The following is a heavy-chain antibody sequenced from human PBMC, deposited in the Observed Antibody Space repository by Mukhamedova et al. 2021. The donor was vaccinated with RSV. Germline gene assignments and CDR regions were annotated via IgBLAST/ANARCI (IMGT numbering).Heavy chain of an antibody. J-gene: IGHJ5*02. CDR3: AKSSIPRIPQTWFDP. D-gene: IGHD2-2*02. V-gene: IGHV3-23*03. Sequence: GKGLEWVSVIYSGGSSTYYADSVKGRFTISRDNSKNTLYLQMNSLRAEDTAVYYCAKSSIPRIPQTWFDPCGQGTLVTVSS. CDR2: IYSGGSST.